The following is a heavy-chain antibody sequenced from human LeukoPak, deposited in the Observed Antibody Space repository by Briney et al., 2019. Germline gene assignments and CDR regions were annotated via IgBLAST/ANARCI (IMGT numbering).Heavy chain of an antibody. CDR1: GGSISGYY. CDR2: IYYSGST. J-gene: IGHJ5*02. D-gene: IGHD3-10*01. Sequence: SETLSLTCTVSGGSISGYYWSWIRQPPGKGLEWIGYIYYSGSTNYNPSLKSRVTISVDTSKNQFSLKLSSVTAADTAVYYCARVESDYYGSGSYLFDPWGQGTLVTVSS. V-gene: IGHV4-59*01. CDR3: ARVESDYYGSGSYLFDP.